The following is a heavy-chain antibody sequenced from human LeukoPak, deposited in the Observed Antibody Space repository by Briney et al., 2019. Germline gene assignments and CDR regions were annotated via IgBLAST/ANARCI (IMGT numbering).Heavy chain of an antibody. CDR1: GFTFSTYE. Sequence: GGSLTLYCAAYGFTFSTYEMKWLRQAQGQGLEGISDIAGRGNDIHDRDSVKGPFTISKNNPRNSLYLQMNSLRVEDTALYYCARGGSRAGENWFDTWGQGTLVTVSS. D-gene: IGHD3-10*01. V-gene: IGHV3-48*03. CDR2: IAGRGNDI. CDR3: ARGGSRAGENWFDT. J-gene: IGHJ5*02.